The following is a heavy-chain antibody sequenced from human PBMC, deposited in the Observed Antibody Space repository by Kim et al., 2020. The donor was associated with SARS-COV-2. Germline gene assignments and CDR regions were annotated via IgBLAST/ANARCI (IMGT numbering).Heavy chain of an antibody. V-gene: IGHV1-8*01. CDR2: MNPNSGNT. CDR1: GYTFTSYD. CDR3: ARGLSGYYYYGRDV. Sequence: ASVKVSCKASGYTFTSYDINWVRQATGQGLEWMGWMNPNSGNTGYAQKFQGRVTMTRNTSISTAYMELSSLRSEDTAVYYCARGLSGYYYYGRDVWGQGTTVTVSS. J-gene: IGHJ6*02.